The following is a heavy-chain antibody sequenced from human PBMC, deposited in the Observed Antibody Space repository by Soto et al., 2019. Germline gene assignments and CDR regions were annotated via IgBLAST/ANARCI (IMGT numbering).Heavy chain of an antibody. Sequence: GGSLRLSCAASGFTFSNALMSWVRQAPGKGLEWVGRIKSQSDGGTTDYAAPVKGRVAISRDDSRNTLYLQMHSLKTEDTAVYYCTTEHAVFGVVIVPFDYWGQGTMVTVSS. CDR3: TTEHAVFGVVIVPFDY. D-gene: IGHD3-3*01. J-gene: IGHJ4*02. CDR1: GFTFSNAL. CDR2: IKSQSDGGTT. V-gene: IGHV3-15*01.